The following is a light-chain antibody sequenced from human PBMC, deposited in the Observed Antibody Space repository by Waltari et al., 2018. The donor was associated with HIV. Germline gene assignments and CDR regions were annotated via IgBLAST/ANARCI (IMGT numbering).Light chain of an antibody. CDR3: HVWDTISDHVV. J-gene: IGLJ2*01. Sequence: SYVLTQPPSVSVAPGKTAKITCVGNNIGTKSVHWYQKKPDQAPVLVIYYNADRPSGIPERVSGSNSGNTATLTINRVEAGDEADYYCHVWDTISDHVVFGGGSKLTVL. V-gene: IGLV3-21*04. CDR1: NIGTKS. CDR2: YNA.